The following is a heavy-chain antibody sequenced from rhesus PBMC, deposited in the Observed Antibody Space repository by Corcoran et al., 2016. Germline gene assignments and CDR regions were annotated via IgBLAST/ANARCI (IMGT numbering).Heavy chain of an antibody. Sequence: EVQLVESGGGLAKPGGSLRLSCAASGFTFSDYYMHWVRQASGKGLEWVSRISNGGGRTWYADSVKGRFHISRENAKNKLDLQMNSLRAEDTAVYYCARDPRIAAGPVSYGLDSWGQGVVVTVSS. D-gene: IGHD6-13*01. V-gene: IGHV3-59*01. CDR3: ARDPRIAAGPVSYGLDS. CDR1: GFTFSDYY. J-gene: IGHJ6*01. CDR2: ISNGGGRT.